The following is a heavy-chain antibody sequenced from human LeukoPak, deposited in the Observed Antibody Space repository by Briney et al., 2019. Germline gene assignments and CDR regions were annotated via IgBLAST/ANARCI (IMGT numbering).Heavy chain of an antibody. Sequence: SGGSLRLSCAASGFTFSSYAMHWVRQAPGKGLEWVAVISYDGSNKDYADSVKGRFTISRDNSRNTLSLQMNSLRPEDTAVYYCAKDLLYYGPGTYYNAAEYFQFWGQGTQVTVSS. CDR3: AKDLLYYGPGTYYNAAEYFQF. V-gene: IGHV3-30*18. CDR1: GFTFSSYA. J-gene: IGHJ1*01. D-gene: IGHD3-10*01. CDR2: ISYDGSNK.